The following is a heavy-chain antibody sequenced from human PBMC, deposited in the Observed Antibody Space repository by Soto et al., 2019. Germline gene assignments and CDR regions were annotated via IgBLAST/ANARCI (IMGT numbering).Heavy chain of an antibody. CDR3: ARGPSPPYYYDSSGYQNPYYFDY. CDR2: IIPIFGTA. V-gene: IGHV1-69*13. Sequence: GASVKVSCKASGGTFSSYAISWVRQAPGQGLEWMGGIIPIFGTANYAQKFQGRVTITADESTSTAYMELSSLRSEDTAVYYCARGPSPPYYYDSSGYQNPYYFDYWGQGTLVTVSS. CDR1: GGTFSSYA. D-gene: IGHD3-22*01. J-gene: IGHJ4*02.